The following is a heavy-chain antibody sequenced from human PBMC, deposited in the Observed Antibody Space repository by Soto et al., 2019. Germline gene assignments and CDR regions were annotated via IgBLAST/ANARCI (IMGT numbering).Heavy chain of an antibody. J-gene: IGHJ6*02. CDR1: GGTFSSYA. Sequence: QVQLVQSGAEVKKPGSSVKVSCKASGGTFSSYAISWVRQAPGQGLEWMGGIIPIFGTANYAQKFQGRVTITADESTSTAYMELSSLRSEDTAVYYCARAEMATILAPEKYYYYGMDVWGQGTTVTVSS. V-gene: IGHV1-69*12. CDR3: ARAEMATILAPEKYYYYGMDV. CDR2: IIPIFGTA. D-gene: IGHD5-12*01.